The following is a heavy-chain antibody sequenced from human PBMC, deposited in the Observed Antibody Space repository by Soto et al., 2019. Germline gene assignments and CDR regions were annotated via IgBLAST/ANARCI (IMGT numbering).Heavy chain of an antibody. CDR2: IWADGTTK. CDR3: ARDLGGSPFDY. V-gene: IGHV3-33*01. D-gene: IGHD6-13*01. J-gene: IGHJ4*02. Sequence: QVQLVESGGGVVQPGRSLRLSCAASGFTLSKSGMHWVRQAPGKGLAWVAVIWADGTTKDYADSVKGRVTISRDSSENTLYLQMNSLRVEDTALYYCARDLGGSPFDYWGQGTLVTVSS. CDR1: GFTLSKSG.